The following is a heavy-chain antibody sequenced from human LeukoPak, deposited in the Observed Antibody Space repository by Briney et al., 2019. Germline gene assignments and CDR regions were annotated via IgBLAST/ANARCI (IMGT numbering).Heavy chain of an antibody. CDR3: ARGDGSFDY. J-gene: IGHJ4*02. CDR2: IYSGTKT. V-gene: IGHV3-53*01. CDR1: GFTFSSYS. D-gene: IGHD5-24*01. Sequence: GGSLRLSCAASGFTFSSYSMNWVRQAPQKGLEWVSLIYSGTKTYYADSVKGRFTISRDNSKNTLYLQMNSLRAEDTAVYYCARGDGSFDYWGQGILVTVSS.